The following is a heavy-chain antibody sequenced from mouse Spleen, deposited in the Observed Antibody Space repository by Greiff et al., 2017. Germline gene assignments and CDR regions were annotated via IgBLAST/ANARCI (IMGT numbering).Heavy chain of an antibody. Sequence: EVKLMESGGGLVKPGGSLKLSCAASGFTFSSYAMSWVRQTPEKRLEWVATISSGGSYTYYPDSVKGRFTISRDNAKNTLYLQMSSLRSEDTAMYYCARDGNYPLYAMDYWGQGTSVTVSS. CDR1: GFTFSSYA. V-gene: IGHV5-9-1*01. D-gene: IGHD2-1*01. CDR2: ISSGGSYT. CDR3: ARDGNYPLYAMDY. J-gene: IGHJ4*01.